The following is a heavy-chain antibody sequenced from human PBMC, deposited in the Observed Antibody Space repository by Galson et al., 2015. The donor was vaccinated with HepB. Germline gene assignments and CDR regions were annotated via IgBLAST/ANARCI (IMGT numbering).Heavy chain of an antibody. Sequence: SETLSLTCTVSGGSISSSSYYWGWIRQPPGKGLEWIGSIYYSGSTYYNPSLKSRVTISVDTSKNQFSLKLSSVTAADTAVYYCARHALADYDFWSGYYPANPSYNWFDPWGQGTLVTVSS. V-gene: IGHV4-39*01. CDR1: GGSISSSSYY. D-gene: IGHD3-3*01. CDR3: ARHALADYDFWSGYYPANPSYNWFDP. J-gene: IGHJ5*02. CDR2: IYYSGST.